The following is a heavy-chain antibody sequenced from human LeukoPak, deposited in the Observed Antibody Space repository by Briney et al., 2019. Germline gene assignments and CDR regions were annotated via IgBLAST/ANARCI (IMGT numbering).Heavy chain of an antibody. Sequence: QSAGSLRLSCAASGFTVFSNYMSRVRQAPGNVLEWVSLTDSGTSTYYANSVKVRFTMSRENSKNTLYLQMNSLRADDTAVYYCARGSDLDYWGLGTLLTVSS. CDR1: GFTVFSNY. CDR2: TDSGTST. J-gene: IGHJ4*02. V-gene: IGHV3-53*01. D-gene: IGHD3-3*01. CDR3: ARGSDLDY.